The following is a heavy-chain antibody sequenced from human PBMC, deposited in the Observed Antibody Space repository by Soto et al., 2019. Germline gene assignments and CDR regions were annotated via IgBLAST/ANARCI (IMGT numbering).Heavy chain of an antibody. CDR3: AGWITGTDYDSSGYPFDY. CDR1: GYTFPRYD. D-gene: IGHD3-22*01. J-gene: IGHJ4*02. CDR2: MNPNSGNT. V-gene: IGHV1-8*03. Sequence: ASVKVSCKASGYTFPRYDINWVRQATGQGLEWMGWMNPNSGNTGYAQKFQGRVTITADESKSTASMELSSLRAENTAVYYCAGWITGTDYDSSGYPFDYWGQGTLVTVSS.